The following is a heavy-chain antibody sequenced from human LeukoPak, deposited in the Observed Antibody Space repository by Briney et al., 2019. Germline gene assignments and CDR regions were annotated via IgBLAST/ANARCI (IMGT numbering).Heavy chain of an antibody. D-gene: IGHD5-24*01. V-gene: IGHV1-46*01. CDR1: SYRFTNFH. CDR2: AAATGERT. CDR3: ATILIGYNHFDY. J-gene: IGHJ4*01. Sequence: ASVKVSCKASSYRFTNFHIHWVRQAPGQGLEWMGGAAATGERTTYAQKFQGRVTVTRDTSTNTVHMDLSNLRSEDTAVYFCATILIGYNHFDYWGQGTQVIVSS.